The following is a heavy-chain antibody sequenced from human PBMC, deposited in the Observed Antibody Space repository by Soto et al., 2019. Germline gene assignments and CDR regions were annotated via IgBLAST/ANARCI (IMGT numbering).Heavy chain of an antibody. J-gene: IGHJ4*02. Sequence: QVQLVQSGAEVKKPGSSVKVSCKASGGTFSSYTISWVRQAPGQGLEWMGRIIPILGIANYAQKFQGRVTFTADKSASTAYMELSSRRSEDTAVYYCAMEYCSSTSCYRDYWGQGTLVTVSS. D-gene: IGHD2-2*02. CDR3: AMEYCSSTSCYRDY. CDR2: IIPILGIA. CDR1: GGTFSSYT. V-gene: IGHV1-69*02.